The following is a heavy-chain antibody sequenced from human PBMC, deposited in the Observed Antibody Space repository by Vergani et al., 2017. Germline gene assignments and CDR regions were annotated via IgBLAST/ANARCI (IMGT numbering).Heavy chain of an antibody. J-gene: IGHJ4*02. Sequence: EVQLVESGGGLVQPGGSLRLSCAASGFTFSSYEMNWVRQAPGKGLEWVSYISSSGSTIYYADSVKGRFTISRDNAKNTLYLQMNSLRAEDTAVFYCARGQFTHYDSSGYYYYWGQGTLVTVSS. D-gene: IGHD3-22*01. V-gene: IGHV3-48*03. CDR3: ARGQFTHYDSSGYYYY. CDR2: ISSSGSTI. CDR1: GFTFSSYE.